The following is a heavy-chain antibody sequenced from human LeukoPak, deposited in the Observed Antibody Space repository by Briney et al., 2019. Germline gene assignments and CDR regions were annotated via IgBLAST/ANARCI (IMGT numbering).Heavy chain of an antibody. V-gene: IGHV4-59*01. CDR2: IYYSGST. CDR3: ARDPGYCSGGSCSDYYYYGMDV. D-gene: IGHD2-15*01. J-gene: IGHJ6*04. CDR1: GGSISSYY. Sequence: SETLSLTCTVSGGSISSYYWSWIRQPPGKGLEWIGCIYYSGSTNYNPSLKSRVTISVDTSKNQFSLKLSSVTAADTAVYYCARDPGYCSGGSCSDYYYYGMDVWGKGTTVTVSS.